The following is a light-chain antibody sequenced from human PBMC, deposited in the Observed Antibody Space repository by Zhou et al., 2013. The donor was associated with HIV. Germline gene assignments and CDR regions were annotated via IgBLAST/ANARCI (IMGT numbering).Light chain of an antibody. Sequence: EIVLTQSPGTLSLSPGERATLSCRASQSVSSSYLAWYQQKPGQAPRLLIYGASSRATGIPDRFSGSGSGTDFTLTISRLEPEDFAVYYCQQRSHWPTFGGGTKVEI. V-gene: IGKV3D-20*02. CDR1: QSVSSSY. CDR2: GAS. J-gene: IGKJ4*01. CDR3: QQRSHWPT.